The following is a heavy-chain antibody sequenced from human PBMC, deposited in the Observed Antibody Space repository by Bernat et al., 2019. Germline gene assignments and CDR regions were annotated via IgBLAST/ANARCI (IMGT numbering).Heavy chain of an antibody. D-gene: IGHD3-22*01. CDR1: GFTFSSYG. Sequence: QVQLVESGGGVVQPGRSLRLSCAASGFTFSSYGMHWVRQAPGKGLEWVAIVWDDGRSKYYADSVKGRFTISRDNSKNTLYLQMNSLRAEDTAVYYCARDRGGDSSGYYWGVLDYWGQGTLVTVSS. CDR2: VWDDGRSK. CDR3: ARDRGGDSSGYYWGVLDY. J-gene: IGHJ4*02. V-gene: IGHV3-33*01.